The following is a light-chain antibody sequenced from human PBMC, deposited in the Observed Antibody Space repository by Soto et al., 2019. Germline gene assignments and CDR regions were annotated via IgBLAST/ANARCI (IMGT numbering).Light chain of an antibody. J-gene: IGKJ5*01. CDR2: GAS. Sequence: EIVFAQSPGTLSLSPGERATLSCRPSQSVTNSFLAWYQQKPGQAPRLLIYGASNRATGIPARFSGSGSGTDFTLTISNLEPEDFAVYYCQVRTNWSIAFGQGTRLEIK. CDR1: QSVTNS. CDR3: QVRTNWSIA. V-gene: IGKV3-11*01.